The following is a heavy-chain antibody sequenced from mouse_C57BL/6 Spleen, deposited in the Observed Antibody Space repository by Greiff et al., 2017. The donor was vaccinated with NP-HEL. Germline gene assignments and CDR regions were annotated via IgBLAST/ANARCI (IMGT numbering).Heavy chain of an antibody. CDR2: ISYDGSN. V-gene: IGHV3-6*01. J-gene: IGHJ3*01. D-gene: IGHD2-3*01. CDR1: GYSITSGYY. Sequence: DVQLQESGPGLVKPSQSLSLTCSVTGYSITSGYYWNWIRQFPGNKLEWMGYISYDGSNNYNPSLKNRISITRDTSKNQFFLKLNSVTTEDTATYYCARADGPPFAYWGQGTLVTVSA. CDR3: ARADGPPFAY.